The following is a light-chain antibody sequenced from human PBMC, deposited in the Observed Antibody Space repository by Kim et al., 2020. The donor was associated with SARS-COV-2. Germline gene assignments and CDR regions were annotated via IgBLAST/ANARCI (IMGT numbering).Light chain of an antibody. J-gene: IGKJ5*01. CDR2: DAS. V-gene: IGKV3-11*01. Sequence: LSPGERATLSCRASQSVSSNLAWYQQKPGQAPRLLIYDASNRATGIPARFSGSGSGTDFTLTISSLEPEDFAVYYCQQRANWPINFGQGTRLEI. CDR3: QQRANWPIN. CDR1: QSVSSN.